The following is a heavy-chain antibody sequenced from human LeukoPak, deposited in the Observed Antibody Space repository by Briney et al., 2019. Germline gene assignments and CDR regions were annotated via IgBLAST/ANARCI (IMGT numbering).Heavy chain of an antibody. V-gene: IGHV4-39*01. D-gene: IGHD6-19*01. J-gene: IGHJ4*02. CDR2: IYYSGST. CDR3: ATSGWYLLPGVY. Sequence: SGTLSLTCTVSGGSISSRPYYWGWIRQPPGKGLEWIGSIYYSGSTYYNPSLESRVTISVDTSKNQFSLKLSSVTAADTAVYYCATSGWYLLPGVYWGQGTLVTVSS. CDR1: GGSISSRPYY.